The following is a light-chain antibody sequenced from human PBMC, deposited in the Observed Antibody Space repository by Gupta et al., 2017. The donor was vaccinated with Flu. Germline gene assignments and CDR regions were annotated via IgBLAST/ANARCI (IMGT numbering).Light chain of an antibody. V-gene: IGKV1-5*03. Sequence: PSTLSASVGDRVTITCRASQSIRNWLAWYQQKPGKAPNLLIYMASRLQSGVPSRFSGSGSGTEFTLTISSLQPEDSATYYCQQYDNYLRTFGQGTKLEIK. CDR1: QSIRNW. J-gene: IGKJ2*01. CDR3: QQYDNYLRT. CDR2: MAS.